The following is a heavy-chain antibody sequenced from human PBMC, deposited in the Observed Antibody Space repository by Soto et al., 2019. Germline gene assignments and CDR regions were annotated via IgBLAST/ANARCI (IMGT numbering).Heavy chain of an antibody. V-gene: IGHV4-34*01. CDR3: ARGYESSRRYLPLLDY. CDR2: ISHSGST. D-gene: IGHD3-22*01. J-gene: IGHJ4*02. Sequence: WIWLRQTPGKGLEWIGEISHSGSTNYNPSLMSRVTMSADTSKKQFSLRLSSVTAADTALYFCARGYESSRRYLPLLDYWGQGTLVTVSS.